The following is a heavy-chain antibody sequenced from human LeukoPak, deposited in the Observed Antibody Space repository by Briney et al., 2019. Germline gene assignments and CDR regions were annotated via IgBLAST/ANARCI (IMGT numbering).Heavy chain of an antibody. Sequence: GGSLRLSCAASGFTFSDYNMRWIRQAPGKGLEWVSSISRSGSTKYYADSVKGRFTISRDNSKNTLYLQMNSLRAEDTAVYYCAKVKWTTPDAFDIWGQGTMVTVSS. V-gene: IGHV3-11*01. CDR3: AKVKWTTPDAFDI. CDR2: ISRSGSTK. CDR1: GFTFSDYN. J-gene: IGHJ3*02. D-gene: IGHD1-14*01.